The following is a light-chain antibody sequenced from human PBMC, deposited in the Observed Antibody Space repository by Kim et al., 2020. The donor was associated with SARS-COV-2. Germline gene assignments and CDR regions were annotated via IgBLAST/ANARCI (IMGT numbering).Light chain of an antibody. CDR2: LEGSGSY. V-gene: IGLV4-60*03. CDR1: SGHSSYI. CDR3: ETWDSNIRV. Sequence: QPVLTQSSSASASLGSSVKLTCTLISGHSSYIIAWHQQQPGKAPRSLMKLEGSGSYNKGSGVPDRFSGSSSGADRYLTISNLQSEDEADYYCETWDSNIRVFGGGTKLTVL. J-gene: IGLJ3*02.